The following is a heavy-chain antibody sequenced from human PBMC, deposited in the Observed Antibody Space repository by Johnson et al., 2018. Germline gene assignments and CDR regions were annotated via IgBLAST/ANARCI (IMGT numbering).Heavy chain of an antibody. CDR1: GFMFDDYG. J-gene: IGHJ3*02. V-gene: IGHV3-20*04. D-gene: IGHD6-19*01. CDR3: AGAAYSGGWYFGAFDI. CDR2: INWNGGST. Sequence: EVQLVESGGGLVQPGGSLRLSCAASGFMFDDYGMSWVRQGPGKGLEWVSGINWNGGSTGYADSVKGRFTISRDNAKNSLYRQMNSLRAGDKALYYCAGAAYSGGWYFGAFDIWGQGTMVTVAS.